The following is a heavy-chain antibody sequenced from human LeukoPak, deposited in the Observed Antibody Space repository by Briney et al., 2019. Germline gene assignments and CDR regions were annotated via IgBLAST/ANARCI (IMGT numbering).Heavy chain of an antibody. D-gene: IGHD3-10*01. V-gene: IGHV4-34*01. Sequence: KSSETLSLTCAVYGGSFSGYYWSWIRQPPGKGLEWIGEINHSGSTNYNPSLKSRVTISVDTSKNQFSLKLSSVTAADTAVYYCARHLIRFGELLPYYFDYWGQGTLVTVSS. CDR1: GGSFSGYY. CDR3: ARHLIRFGELLPYYFDY. J-gene: IGHJ4*02. CDR2: INHSGST.